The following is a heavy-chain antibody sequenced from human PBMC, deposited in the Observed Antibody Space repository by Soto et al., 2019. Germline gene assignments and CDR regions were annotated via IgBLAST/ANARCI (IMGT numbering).Heavy chain of an antibody. V-gene: IGHV3-9*01. CDR3: TKARLWGGDGYNSYYYNAMDV. CDR1: GFTFDDYA. D-gene: IGHD3-16*01. Sequence: EMQLVESGGGLVQPGMSLRLSCAASGFTFDDYAMYWVRQVPGKGLEWVSGISWNSGRIGYADSVKGRFTISRDNAKTSLYLHMNSLRPEDTAFYYCTKARLWGGDGYNSYYYNAMDVWGQGTTVTVSS. CDR2: ISWNSGRI. J-gene: IGHJ6*02.